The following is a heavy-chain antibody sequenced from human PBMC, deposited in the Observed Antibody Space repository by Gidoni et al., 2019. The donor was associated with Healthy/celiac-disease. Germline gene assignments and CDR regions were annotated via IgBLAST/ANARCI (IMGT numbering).Heavy chain of an antibody. V-gene: IGHV3-23*01. J-gene: IGHJ4*02. CDR1: GFTFSSYA. CDR2: ISGSGGST. CDR3: AKDLSRPKTSIAARTLDY. Sequence: EVQLLESGGGLVQPGGSLRLSCAASGFTFSSYAMSWVRQAPGKGLEWVSAISGSGGSTYYADSVKGRFTISRDNSKNTLYLQMNSLRAEDTAVYYCAKDLSRPKTSIAARTLDYWGQGTLVTVSS. D-gene: IGHD6-6*01.